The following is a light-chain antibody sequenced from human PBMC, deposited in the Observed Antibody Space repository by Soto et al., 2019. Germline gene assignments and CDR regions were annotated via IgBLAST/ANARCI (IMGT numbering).Light chain of an antibody. Sequence: QSVLAQPPSASGSPGQSVTISCTGTSNDGGGYNYVSWYQQHPGKAPKLMIYEVNKRPSGVPDRFSGSKSGNTASLTVSRLQGEDEADYYCSSFAVSNSFVFRTGTKVTVL. V-gene: IGLV2-8*01. CDR3: SSFAVSNSFV. CDR1: SNDGGGYNY. CDR2: EVN. J-gene: IGLJ1*01.